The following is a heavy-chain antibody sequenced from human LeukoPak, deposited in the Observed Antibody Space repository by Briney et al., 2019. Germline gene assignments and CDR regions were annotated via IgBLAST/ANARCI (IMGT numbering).Heavy chain of an antibody. V-gene: IGHV4-34*01. J-gene: IGHJ4*02. CDR1: GGSFSGYY. D-gene: IGHD4-23*01. CDR2: INHSGST. Sequence: PSETLSLTCAVYGGSFSGYYWSWIRQPPGKGLEWIGEINHSGSTNYNPSLKSRVTISVDTPKNQFSLKLSSVTAADTAVYYCARGVRYGGNTYWGQGTLVTVSS. CDR3: ARGVRYGGNTY.